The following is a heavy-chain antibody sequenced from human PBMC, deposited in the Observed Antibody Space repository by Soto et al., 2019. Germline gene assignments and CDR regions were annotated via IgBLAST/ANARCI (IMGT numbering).Heavy chain of an antibody. V-gene: IGHV4-39*02. CDR3: ATQEVGGPYVYTFDP. D-gene: IGHD1-26*01. CDR2: IYGSGST. Sequence: QLQLQEAGPGLVKPSETLSLTCTVSGGSISSSSYYWGWIRQPPGKGLEWMGSIYGSGSTFYNPPLKSRVTISVDTSKNPFSLKLSSVTAADPAVYYCATQEVGGPYVYTFDPWGPGTLVTVSS. CDR1: GGSISSSSYY. J-gene: IGHJ5*02.